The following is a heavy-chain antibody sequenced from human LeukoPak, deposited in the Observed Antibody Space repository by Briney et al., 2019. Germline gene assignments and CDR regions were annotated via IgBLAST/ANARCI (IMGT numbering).Heavy chain of an antibody. CDR2: INYSGST. CDR3: ARGSFTMIETYYFDY. Sequence: SETLSLTCAVYGGSFSGYYWSWIRQPPGKGLEWIGEINYSGSTNYNPSLKSRVTISVDTSKNQFSLNLSSVTAADTAVYYCARGSFTMIETYYFDYWGQGTLVTVSS. D-gene: IGHD3-22*01. J-gene: IGHJ4*02. V-gene: IGHV4-34*01. CDR1: GGSFSGYY.